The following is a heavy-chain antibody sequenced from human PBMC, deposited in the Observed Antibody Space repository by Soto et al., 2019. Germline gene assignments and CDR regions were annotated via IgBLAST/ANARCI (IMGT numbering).Heavy chain of an antibody. D-gene: IGHD3-10*01. J-gene: IGHJ5*02. Sequence: ASVKVSCRASGGTFSSYAISGVRQAPGQGLEWMGGIIPIFGTANYAQKFQGRVTINADKSTSTAYMELSSLRSEDTAVYYCAMMYYGSATNPDPWGQGTLVTVSS. V-gene: IGHV1-69*06. CDR3: AMMYYGSATNPDP. CDR2: IIPIFGTA. CDR1: GGTFSSYA.